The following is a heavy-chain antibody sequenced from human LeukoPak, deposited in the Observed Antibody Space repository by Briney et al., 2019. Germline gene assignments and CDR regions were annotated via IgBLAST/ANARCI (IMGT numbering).Heavy chain of an antibody. V-gene: IGHV1-2*02. CDR3: ARVPVYYDFWSGYSREGAFDI. J-gene: IGHJ3*02. CDR2: INPSSGGT. D-gene: IGHD3-3*01. CDR1: GYTFTGYY. Sequence: ASVKVSCKASGYTFTGYYMHWVRQAPGQGLEWMGWINPSSGGTNYAQKFQGRVTMTRDTSISTAYMELSRLRSDDTAVYYCARVPVYYDFWSGYSREGAFDIWGQGTMVTVSP.